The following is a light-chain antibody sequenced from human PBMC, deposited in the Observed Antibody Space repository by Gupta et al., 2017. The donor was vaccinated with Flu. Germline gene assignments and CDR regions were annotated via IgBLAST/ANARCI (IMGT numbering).Light chain of an antibody. V-gene: IGKV3-20*01. CDR1: QSVSSGY. CDR3: QQYGNSLA. Sequence: PGTLSLSPGERATLWCRASQSVSSGYLAWYQQKPGQAPRLLIYGTSNRATGIPDRFSGSGSGTDFTLTISRLEPEDFAVFYCQQYGNSLAFGGGTKVEIK. CDR2: GTS. J-gene: IGKJ4*01.